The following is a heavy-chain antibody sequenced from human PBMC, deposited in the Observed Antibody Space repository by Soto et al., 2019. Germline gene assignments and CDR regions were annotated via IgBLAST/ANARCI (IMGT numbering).Heavy chain of an antibody. V-gene: IGHV4-34*01. CDR3: ARADYGEEAFDI. Sequence: QVQLQQWGAGLLKPSETLSLTCAVYGGSFSGYYWSWIRQPPGKGLEWIGEINHSGSTNYNPSLKSRFTISVDTSKHHFSLKLSSVSAADTAVYYCARADYGEEAFDIWGQGTMVTVSS. J-gene: IGHJ3*02. CDR2: INHSGST. D-gene: IGHD4-17*01. CDR1: GGSFSGYY.